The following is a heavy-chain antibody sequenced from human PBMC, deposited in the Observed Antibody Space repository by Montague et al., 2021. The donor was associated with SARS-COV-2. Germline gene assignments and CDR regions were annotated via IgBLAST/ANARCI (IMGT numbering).Heavy chain of an antibody. CDR2: IYYSGGI. V-gene: IGHV4-59*11. CDR3: ARAVSVRRAVNWFDP. D-gene: IGHD3-10*01. J-gene: IGHJ5*02. CDR1: GGSMSDHY. Sequence: SETLSLTCTVSGGSMSDHYWAWIRQPPGKGLEWLAYIYYSGGINSNASLKSRVTMPVDTSKNQFSPKLTSVTAADTAVYYCARAVSVRRAVNWFDPWGQGTLVTVSS.